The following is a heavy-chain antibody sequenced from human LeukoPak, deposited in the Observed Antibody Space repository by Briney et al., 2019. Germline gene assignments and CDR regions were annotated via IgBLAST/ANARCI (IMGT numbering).Heavy chain of an antibody. CDR3: ARVYSSSWYFPPSYYYYGMDV. J-gene: IGHJ6*02. CDR1: GFTFGDYA. V-gene: IGHV3-49*03. D-gene: IGHD6-13*01. Sequence: GGSLRLSCTASGFTFGDYAMSWFRQAPGKGLEWVGFIRSKAYGGTTEYAASVKGRFTISRDDSKSIAYLQMNSLKTEDTAVYYCARVYSSSWYFPPSYYYYGMDVWGQGTTVTVSS. CDR2: IRSKAYGGTT.